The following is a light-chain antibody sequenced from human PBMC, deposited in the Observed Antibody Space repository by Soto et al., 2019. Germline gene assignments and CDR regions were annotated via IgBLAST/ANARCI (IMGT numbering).Light chain of an antibody. CDR3: QQYGSSPPYT. V-gene: IGKV3-20*01. Sequence: EVVLTQSPGTLSLSPGERATLSCRASQSVSNKYLAWYQQKPGQAPRLLIFGSSDRATGLPDRFSGSGSGTDFTLTISSLEPEDFAVYYCQQYGSSPPYTCGQGNKLEIK. J-gene: IGKJ2*01. CDR2: GSS. CDR1: QSVSNKY.